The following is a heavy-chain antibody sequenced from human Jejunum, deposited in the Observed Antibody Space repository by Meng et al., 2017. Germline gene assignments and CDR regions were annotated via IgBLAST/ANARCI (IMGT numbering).Heavy chain of an antibody. CDR3: ARYLWSRGLFDS. CDR1: SGSFTGYY. V-gene: IGHV4-34*01. J-gene: IGHJ5*01. D-gene: IGHD2-21*01. CDR2: IHQTGST. Sequence: QVHLQQWCAGLLKPSETLSPPCTVYSGSFTGYYWSWVRQSPGKGLEWIGEIHQTGSTNYSPSLQSRVTISIDTSKNEFSLELRSVTAADTAVYYCARYLWSRGLFDSWGQGTLVTVSS.